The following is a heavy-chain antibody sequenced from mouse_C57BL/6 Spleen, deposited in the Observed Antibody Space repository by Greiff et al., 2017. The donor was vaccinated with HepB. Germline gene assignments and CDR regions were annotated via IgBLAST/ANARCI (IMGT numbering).Heavy chain of an antibody. CDR1: GYTFTSYW. D-gene: IGHD2-3*01. CDR3: ARRGGGYGGYYVGYFDV. CDR2: IHPNSGST. Sequence: QVQLQQPGAELVKPGASVKLSCKASGYTFTSYWMHWVKQRPGQGLEWIGMIHPNSGSTNYNEKFKSKATLTVDKSSSTAYMQLSSLTSEDSAVYYCARRGGGYGGYYVGYFDVWGTGTTVTVSS. V-gene: IGHV1-64*01. J-gene: IGHJ1*03.